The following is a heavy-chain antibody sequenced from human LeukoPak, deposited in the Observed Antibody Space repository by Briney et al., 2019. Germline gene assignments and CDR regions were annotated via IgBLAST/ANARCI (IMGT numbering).Heavy chain of an antibody. CDR1: GYTFTSYG. CDR2: ISAYNGNT. CDR3: ASPHYYGSGWGAFDI. Sequence: ASVKVSCKASGYTFTSYGISWVRQAPGQGLEWMGWISAYNGNTNYAQKLQGRVTMTTDTSTSTAYMELRSLRSDDTAVYYCASPHYYGSGWGAFDIWGQGTMVTVSS. J-gene: IGHJ3*02. V-gene: IGHV1-18*01. D-gene: IGHD3-10*01.